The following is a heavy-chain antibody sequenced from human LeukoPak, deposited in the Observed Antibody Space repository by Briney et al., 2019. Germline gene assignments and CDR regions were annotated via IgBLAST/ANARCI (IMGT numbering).Heavy chain of an antibody. CDR1: GYSFSNFW. CDR3: ARHPGTSGCYGD. D-gene: IGHD6-19*01. Sequence: GEPLRISCKGSGYSFSNFWISWVRQMPGKGPEGMGRLAPSDSYTNYSPSFQGHVTISADKSITTAYLHLSSLKASDSAMYYCARHPGTSGCYGDWGQGTLVTVSS. CDR2: LAPSDSYT. J-gene: IGHJ4*02. V-gene: IGHV5-10-1*01.